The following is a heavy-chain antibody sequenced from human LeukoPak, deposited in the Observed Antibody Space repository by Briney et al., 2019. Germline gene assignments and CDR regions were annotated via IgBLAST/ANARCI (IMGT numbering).Heavy chain of an antibody. CDR3: ATDIAAAAVLSFDI. J-gene: IGHJ3*02. V-gene: IGHV1-8*01. D-gene: IGHD6-13*01. CDR1: GYTFTSYD. CDR2: MNPNSGNT. Sequence: ASVKVSCKASGYTFTSYDINWVRQATGQGLEWMGWMNPNSGNTGYAQKFQGRVTMTRNTSISTAYMELSSLRSEDTAVYYCATDIAAAAVLSFDIWGQGTMVTVSS.